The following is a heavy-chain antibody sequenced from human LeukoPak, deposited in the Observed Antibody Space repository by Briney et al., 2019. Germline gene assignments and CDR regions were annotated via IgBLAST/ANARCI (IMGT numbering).Heavy chain of an antibody. J-gene: IGHJ4*02. CDR2: IYPGDSDT. Sequence: PGGSLRLSCEGSGYSFTSYWIGWVRQMPGKGLEWMGIIYPGDSDTRYSPSFQGQVTISADKSISTAYLQWSSLKASDTAMYYCARQDFLDTAMAASFDYWGQGTLVTVSS. V-gene: IGHV5-51*01. D-gene: IGHD5-18*01. CDR1: GYSFTSYW. CDR3: ARQDFLDTAMAASFDY.